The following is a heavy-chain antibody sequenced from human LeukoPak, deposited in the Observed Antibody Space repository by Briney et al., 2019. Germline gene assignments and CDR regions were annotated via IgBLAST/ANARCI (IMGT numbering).Heavy chain of an antibody. J-gene: IGHJ4*02. D-gene: IGHD3-22*01. CDR1: GFTFSSYA. CDR2: IKQDGSEK. V-gene: IGHV3-7*01. CDR3: ARAEYYDSSGYYEASYFDY. Sequence: GGSLRLSCAASGFTFSSYAMSWVRQAPGKGLEWVANIKQDGSEKYYVDSVKGRFTISRDNAKNSLYLQMNSLRAEDTAVYYCARAEYYDSSGYYEASYFDYWGQGTLVTVSS.